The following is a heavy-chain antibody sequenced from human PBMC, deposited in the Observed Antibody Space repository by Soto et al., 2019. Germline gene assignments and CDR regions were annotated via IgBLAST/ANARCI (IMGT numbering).Heavy chain of an antibody. D-gene: IGHD2-2*02. J-gene: IGHJ4*02. CDR3: ARDKGYCSGATCYNPLFDY. CDR2: INNSGST. CDR1: GGSISSGGYY. Sequence: SETLSLTCTVSGGSISSGGYYWSWIRQHPGKGLKRIGYINNSGSTNYNPSLKSRVTISVDTSKNQFSLKLSSVTAADTAVYYCARDKGYCSGATCYNPLFDYWGQGTQVTVSS. V-gene: IGHV4-61*08.